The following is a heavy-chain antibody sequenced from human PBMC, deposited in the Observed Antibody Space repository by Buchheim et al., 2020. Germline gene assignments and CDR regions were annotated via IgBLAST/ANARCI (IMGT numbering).Heavy chain of an antibody. V-gene: IGHV3-30*03. CDR2: ISNDGSRQ. CDR3: ARDIYSFGTVGTIDY. J-gene: IGHJ4*02. CDR1: GFSFSSYG. Sequence: QVQLVESGGGVVQPGRSLRLSCAASGFSFSSYGMHWVRQAPGKGLEWLAAISNDGSRQAYADSVGGRFTISRDTSKSTLDLQMNSLSVDDAAVYYCARDIYSFGTVGTIDYWGQGT. D-gene: IGHD1-26*01.